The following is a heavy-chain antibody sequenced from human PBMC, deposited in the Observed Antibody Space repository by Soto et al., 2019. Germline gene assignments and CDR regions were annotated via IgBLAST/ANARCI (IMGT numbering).Heavy chain of an antibody. J-gene: IGHJ4*02. CDR1: GFTFSSYA. CDR2: ISYDGSNK. V-gene: IGHV3-30-3*01. Sequence: QVQLVESGGGVVQPGRSLRLSCAASGFTFSSYAMHWVRQAPGKGLEWVAVISYDGSNKYYADSVKGRFTISRDNSKNALYLQMNILRAEDTAVYYCARESRFAYWGQGTLVTVSS. CDR3: ARESRFAY.